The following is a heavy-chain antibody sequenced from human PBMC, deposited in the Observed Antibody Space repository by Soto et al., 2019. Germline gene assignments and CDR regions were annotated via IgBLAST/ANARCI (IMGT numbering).Heavy chain of an antibody. V-gene: IGHV4-4*07. CDR3: GGDGSYSAYNFAPGIQLCTLDI. CDR1: AASTDTLY. Sequence: SETLSLTCTVSAASTDTLYSSWDRQPDGKVLEWNGRIFSSGNTTSNPSLERRVAMSVATPQNHPSLNLSSVTAADRAGYSFGGDGSYSAYNFAPGIQLCTLDIWGREALFTVSS. J-gene: IGHJ4*02. CDR2: IFSSGNT. D-gene: IGHD5-12*01.